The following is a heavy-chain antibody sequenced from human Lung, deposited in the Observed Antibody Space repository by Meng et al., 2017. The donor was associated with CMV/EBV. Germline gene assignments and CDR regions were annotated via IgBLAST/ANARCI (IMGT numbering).Heavy chain of an antibody. CDR3: TRHLRGEPIES. J-gene: IGHJ4*02. CDR2: VYPGDSDT. Sequence: GEXXKISCKGSGDTFTGYWIGWVRQMPGKGLEWMGIVYPGDSDTRYSPSFQGRVSISVDKSISTAYLHWSSLRASDTAMYYCTRHLRGEPIESWGQGTLVTVSS. D-gene: IGHD3-10*01. CDR1: GDTFTGYW. V-gene: IGHV5-51*01.